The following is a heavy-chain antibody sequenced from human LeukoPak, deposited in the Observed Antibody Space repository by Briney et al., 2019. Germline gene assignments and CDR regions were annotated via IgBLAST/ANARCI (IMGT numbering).Heavy chain of an antibody. V-gene: IGHV3-74*01. J-gene: IGHJ5*02. CDR1: GFTFSSYE. D-gene: IGHD3-10*01. Sequence: GGSLRLSCAASGFTFSSYEMNWVRQAPGKGLVWVSRINSDGSSTSYADSVKGRFTISRDNAKNTLYLQMNSLRAEDTAVYYCARDGSGSYYNSWFDPWGQGTLVTVSS. CDR3: ARDGSGSYYNSWFDP. CDR2: INSDGSST.